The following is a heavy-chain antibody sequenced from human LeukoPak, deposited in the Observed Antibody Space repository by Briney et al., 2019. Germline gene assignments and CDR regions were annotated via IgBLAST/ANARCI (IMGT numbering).Heavy chain of an antibody. V-gene: IGHV1-2*02. J-gene: IGHJ6*03. Sequence: ASVKVSCKASGYTFTGYYMHWVRQAPGQGLEWMGWINPNSGGTNYAQKFQGRVTMTRDTSISTAYMELRSLRSDDTAVYYCARLRYYYYYMDVWGKGTTVTVSS. CDR2: INPNSGGT. CDR1: GYTFTGYY. CDR3: ARLRYYYYYMDV. D-gene: IGHD3-16*01.